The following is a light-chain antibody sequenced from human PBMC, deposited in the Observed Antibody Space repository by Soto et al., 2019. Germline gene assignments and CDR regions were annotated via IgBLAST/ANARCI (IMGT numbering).Light chain of an antibody. V-gene: IGKV3-11*01. CDR2: DAS. CDR1: QSVRSY. CDR3: QQRSSWPPT. Sequence: EIVFTQSPATLSLSPGERATLSCRASQSVRSYLAWYPQRPGQAPRVLIYDASNRATGVPARFSGSGSGTEFTLTISSLEPEDFEVYYCQQRSSWPPTFGQGTRLEIK. J-gene: IGKJ5*01.